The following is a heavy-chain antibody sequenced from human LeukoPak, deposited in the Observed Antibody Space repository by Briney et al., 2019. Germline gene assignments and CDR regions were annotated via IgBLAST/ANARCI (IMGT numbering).Heavy chain of an antibody. CDR1: GFTFSRYW. D-gene: IGHD2-2*01. CDR2: IKQDGSEK. V-gene: IGHV3-7*01. Sequence: GGSLRLSCAASGFTFSRYWMSWVRQAPGKGLEWVANIKQDGSEKYYVDSVKGRFTISRDNAKNSMYLQMNSLRAEDTAVYYRARETMGADIVVVPTPFDAFDLWGQGTMVTLSS. CDR3: ARETMGADIVVVPTPFDAFDL. J-gene: IGHJ3*01.